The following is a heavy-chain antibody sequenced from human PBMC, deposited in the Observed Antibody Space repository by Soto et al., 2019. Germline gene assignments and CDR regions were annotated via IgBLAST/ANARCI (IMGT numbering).Heavy chain of an antibody. CDR1: GGSISRGGYY. Sequence: QVQLQESGPGLVKPSQTLSLTCTVSGGSISRGGYYWNWIRQHPGKGLEWIGYIYYIGSTYYNPSLKSRVTIPLDTSKHQFALKLSSVTAAYTAVYYCARSVFPWGQGTLVTVSS. J-gene: IGHJ5*02. V-gene: IGHV4-31*03. CDR3: ARSVFP. CDR2: IYYIGST.